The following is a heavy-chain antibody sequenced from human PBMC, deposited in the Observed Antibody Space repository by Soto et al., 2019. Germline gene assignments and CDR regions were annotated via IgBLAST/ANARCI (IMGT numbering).Heavy chain of an antibody. D-gene: IGHD3-22*01. Sequence: ASVKVSCKASGYTFSAYGMNWVRQAPGQGLEWMGWISPYNGNTNYEQKVQGRVTMTTDTCTNTVYMELRSLRSDDTAVYYCARGRSGDYVNDVFDIWGQGTMVTVSS. CDR1: GYTFSAYG. J-gene: IGHJ3*02. CDR2: ISPYNGNT. CDR3: ARGRSGDYVNDVFDI. V-gene: IGHV1-18*01.